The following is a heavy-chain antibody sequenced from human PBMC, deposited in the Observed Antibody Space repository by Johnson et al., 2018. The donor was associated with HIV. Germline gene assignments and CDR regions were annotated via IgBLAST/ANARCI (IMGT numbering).Heavy chain of an antibody. V-gene: IGHV3-53*01. CDR1: GFSVSNNY. Sequence: EQPVESGGGLIQPGGSLGLSCAASGFSVSNNYMNWVRQAPGKGLEWVSAMYSGGTTYYADTVKGRFTISSDNSKNTLYLQMISLRVEDTAVYYCAKASLRGYSYVSYAFDIWGQGTMVTVSS. J-gene: IGHJ3*02. CDR2: MYSGGTT. CDR3: AKASLRGYSYVSYAFDI. D-gene: IGHD5-18*01.